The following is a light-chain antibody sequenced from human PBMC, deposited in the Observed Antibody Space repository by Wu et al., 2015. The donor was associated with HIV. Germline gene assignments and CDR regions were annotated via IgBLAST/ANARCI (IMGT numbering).Light chain of an antibody. CDR1: QSVSSY. Sequence: EIVLTQSPATLSLSPGERATLSCRASQSVSSYLAWYQQKPGQAPRLLIYDASNRATGIPARFSGSGSGTDFTLTISSLEPEDFAVYYCQQRSNWPSFGQGTKAGDQT. CDR3: QQRSNWPS. V-gene: IGKV3-11*01. J-gene: IGKJ2*03. CDR2: DAS.